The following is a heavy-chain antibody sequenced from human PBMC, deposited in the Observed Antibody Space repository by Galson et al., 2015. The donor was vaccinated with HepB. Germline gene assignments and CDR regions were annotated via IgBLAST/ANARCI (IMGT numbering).Heavy chain of an antibody. J-gene: IGHJ3*02. CDR3: AKIPLYYYDSSGYRSNTKSDAFDI. CDR2: ISYDGSNK. V-gene: IGHV3-30*18. CDR1: GFTFSSYG. D-gene: IGHD3-22*01. Sequence: SLRLSCAASGFTFSSYGMHWVRQAPGKGLEWVAVISYDGSNKYYADSVKGRFTISRDNSKNTLYLQMNSLRAEDTAVYYCAKIPLYYYDSSGYRSNTKSDAFDIWGQGTMVTVSS.